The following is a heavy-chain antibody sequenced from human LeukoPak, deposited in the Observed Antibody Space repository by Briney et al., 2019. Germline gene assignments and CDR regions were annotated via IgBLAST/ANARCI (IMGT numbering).Heavy chain of an antibody. Sequence: SETLSLTCTVSGGSISSYYWNWIRQLPGKALEWIGYILDSGTTNYNPSLKSRVTISVDTSKNQFSLKLSSVTAADTAVYYCARDRGGWVAATFESDMDVWGKGTTVTVSS. CDR2: ILDSGTT. V-gene: IGHV4-59*01. J-gene: IGHJ6*03. CDR3: ARDRGGWVAATFESDMDV. CDR1: GGSISSYY. D-gene: IGHD2-15*01.